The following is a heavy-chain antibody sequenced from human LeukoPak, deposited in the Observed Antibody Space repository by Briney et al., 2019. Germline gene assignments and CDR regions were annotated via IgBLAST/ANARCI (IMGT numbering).Heavy chain of an antibody. J-gene: IGHJ3*02. CDR3: AVFPGIVGATPLRNDAFDI. CDR2: INPNSGGT. D-gene: IGHD1-26*01. CDR1: GYTFTDYY. Sequence: ASVKVSCKASGYTFTDYYMHWVRQAPGQGLEWMGWINPNSGGTNYTQNFQGRVTMTRDTSISTAYMALSRLRSDDTAVYYCAVFPGIVGATPLRNDAFDIWGQGTMVTVSS. V-gene: IGHV1-2*02.